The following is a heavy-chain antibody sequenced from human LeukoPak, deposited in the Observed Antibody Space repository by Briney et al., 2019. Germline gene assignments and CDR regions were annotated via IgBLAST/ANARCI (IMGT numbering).Heavy chain of an antibody. V-gene: IGHV3-23*01. D-gene: IGHD2-2*01. CDR1: AFTFSGFA. J-gene: IGHJ5*02. CDR3: ASHAQSGFSDS. Sequence: PGGSLRLSCAASAFTFSGFALSWVRQAPGEGLEWVSTISPSGSNTLYADSVKGRFTISRDNSKNTLYLQMNNLRAEDTAVYYCASHAQSGFSDSWGQGTLVIVSS. CDR2: ISPSGSNT.